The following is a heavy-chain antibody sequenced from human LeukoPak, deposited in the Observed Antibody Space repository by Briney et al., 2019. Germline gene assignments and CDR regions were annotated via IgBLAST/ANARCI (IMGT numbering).Heavy chain of an antibody. CDR3: ARECNSGSWSHRYYYGMDV. V-gene: IGHV1-2*02. CDR1: VYTFTHYY. Sequence: GASVTVSFKASVYTFTHYYMHWVRQAPGQGLEWMGWINPNSGGTNYAHKVQGSVTLTRDTSISTAYMELSRLISDDTAVYYCARECNSGSWSHRYYYGMDVWGQGTTVTVSS. CDR2: INPNSGGT. D-gene: IGHD3-10*01. J-gene: IGHJ6*02.